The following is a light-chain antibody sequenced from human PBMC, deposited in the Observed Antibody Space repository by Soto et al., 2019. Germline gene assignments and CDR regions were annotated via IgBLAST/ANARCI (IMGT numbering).Light chain of an antibody. CDR1: QDISNY. Sequence: DIQMTQSPSSLSASVGDRVIISCRASQDISNYLAWYQQKPGKVPKLLIYAASSLQPGVPSRFSGSGSGTDFTLTISSLQHEDIATYYCQKYNSGPFTFGPGTKVDFK. V-gene: IGKV1-27*01. J-gene: IGKJ3*01. CDR3: QKYNSGPFT. CDR2: AAS.